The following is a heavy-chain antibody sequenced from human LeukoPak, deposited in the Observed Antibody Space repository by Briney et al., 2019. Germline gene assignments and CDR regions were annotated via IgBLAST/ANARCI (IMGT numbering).Heavy chain of an antibody. CDR3: ARDRTTVTTYYSYSYMDV. Sequence: SESLSLTCAVSGDSITSYYWSWIRQPAGKGLEWIGRIYTSGSTNYNPSLKSRVTISVDKPNNQSSLKLSSVTAADTAVYYCARDRTTVTTYYSYSYMDVWGKGTTVTVSS. CDR1: GDSITSYY. CDR2: IYTSGST. D-gene: IGHD4-17*01. V-gene: IGHV4-4*07. J-gene: IGHJ6*03.